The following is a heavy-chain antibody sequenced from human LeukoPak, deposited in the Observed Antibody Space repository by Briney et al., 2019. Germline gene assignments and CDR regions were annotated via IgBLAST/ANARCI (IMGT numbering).Heavy chain of an antibody. D-gene: IGHD6-6*01. CDR3: ARSSYSSSSSV. V-gene: IGHV3-30*03. J-gene: IGHJ3*01. Sequence: GGSLRLSCAASGFTFSSYGMHWVRQAPGKGLEWVAVMSYDETTKYYADSVKGRFTISRDNAKNSLYLQINSLRAEDTAVYYCARSSYSSSSSVWGQGTMVTVSS. CDR1: GFTFSSYG. CDR2: MSYDETTK.